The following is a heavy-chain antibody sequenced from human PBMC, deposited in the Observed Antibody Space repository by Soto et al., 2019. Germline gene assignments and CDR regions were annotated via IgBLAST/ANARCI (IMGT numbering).Heavy chain of an antibody. CDR2: ISTYNGNT. V-gene: IGHV1-18*01. CDR3: ARDSGGRYNWNPSDAFDI. J-gene: IGHJ3*02. D-gene: IGHD1-20*01. Sequence: ASVKVSCKASGYTFTTYGISWVRQAPGQGLEWMGWISTYNGNTNYAQNLQGRVTMTTDTSTTTAYMELRSLRSDDTAMYYCARDSGGRYNWNPSDAFDIWGQ. CDR1: GYTFTTYG.